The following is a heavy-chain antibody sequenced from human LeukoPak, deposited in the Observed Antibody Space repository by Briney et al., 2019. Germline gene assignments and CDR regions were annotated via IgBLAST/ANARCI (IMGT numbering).Heavy chain of an antibody. D-gene: IGHD3-10*01. V-gene: IGHV4-4*07. CDR3: VRTYGSGSRDAFDI. CDR2: IYTSGST. CDR1: DVSIKNYY. Sequence: SETLSLTCTVSDVSIKNYYWSWIRQPAGKGLEWIGRIYTSGSTNYKPSLKSRVTVSVDPSKNQFSLKLSSVTAADTAVYYCVRTYGSGSRDAFDIWGQGTMVTVSS. J-gene: IGHJ3*02.